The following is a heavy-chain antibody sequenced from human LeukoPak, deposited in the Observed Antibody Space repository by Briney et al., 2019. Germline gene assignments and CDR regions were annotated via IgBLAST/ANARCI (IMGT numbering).Heavy chain of an antibody. J-gene: IGHJ6*03. CDR3: ARDHMAVAGTDLVYYYYYMDV. CDR1: GYTFTGYY. Sequence: ASVKVSCKASGYTFTGYYMHWVRQAPGQGLEWMGWINSNSGGTNYARKFQGRVTMTRDTSISTAYMELSRLRSDDTAVYYCARDHMAVAGTDLVYYYYYMDVWGKGTTVTISS. V-gene: IGHV1-2*02. D-gene: IGHD6-13*01. CDR2: INSNSGGT.